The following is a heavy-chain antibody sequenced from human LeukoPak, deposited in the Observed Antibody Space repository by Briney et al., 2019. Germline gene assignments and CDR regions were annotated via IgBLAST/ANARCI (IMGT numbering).Heavy chain of an antibody. J-gene: IGHJ4*02. D-gene: IGHD3-3*01. CDR1: GFTFDDYA. CDR2: ISGSGGST. CDR3: AKVRSVFGANCFDY. V-gene: IGHV3-23*01. Sequence: GGSLRLSCAASGFTFDDYAMHWVRQAPGKGLEWVSAISGSGGSTYYADSVKGRFTISRDNSANTLHLELDSLTVEDTAVYYCAKVRSVFGANCFDYWGPGTLVTVSS.